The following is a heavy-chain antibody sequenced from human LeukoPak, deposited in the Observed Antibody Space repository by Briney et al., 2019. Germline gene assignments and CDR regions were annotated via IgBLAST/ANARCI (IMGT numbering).Heavy chain of an antibody. D-gene: IGHD3-22*01. V-gene: IGHV3-23*01. J-gene: IGHJ4*02. CDR1: GFTFSTYA. CDR3: AKDQVWIVVGSFDY. CDR2: ISGSGGST. Sequence: GGSLRLSCAASGFTFSTYAMSWVRQAPGKGLEWVSGISGSGGSTYYADSVKGRFTISRDNSKNTLYLQMTSLRAEDTAVYYCAKDQVWIVVGSFDYWGQGTLVTVSS.